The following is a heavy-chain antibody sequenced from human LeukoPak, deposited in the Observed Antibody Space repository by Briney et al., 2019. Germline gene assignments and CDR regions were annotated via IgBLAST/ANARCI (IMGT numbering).Heavy chain of an antibody. J-gene: IGHJ4*02. V-gene: IGHV4-34*01. Sequence: SETLSLTCTVSGGATSSYYWSWIRQPPGKGLEWIGEINHSGSTNYNPSLKSRVTISVDTSKNQFSLKLSSVTAADTAVYYCAVSGDSSSFDYWGQGTLVTVSS. CDR3: AVSGDSSSFDY. CDR2: INHSGST. CDR1: GGATSSYY. D-gene: IGHD3-22*01.